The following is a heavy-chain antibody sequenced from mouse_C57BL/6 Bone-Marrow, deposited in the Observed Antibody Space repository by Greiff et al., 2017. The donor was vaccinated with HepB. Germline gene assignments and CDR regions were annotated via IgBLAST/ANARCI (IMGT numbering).Heavy chain of an antibody. D-gene: IGHD1-1*01. CDR1: GFTFSDYY. J-gene: IGHJ1*03. Sequence: EVQLVESEGGLVQPGSSMKLSCTASGFTFSDYYMAWVRQVPEKGLEWVANINYDGSSTYYLDSLKSRFIISRDNAKNILYLQMSSLKSEDTATYYCARDDYGSSYGDFDVWGTGTTVTVSS. CDR2: INYDGSST. CDR3: ARDDYGSSYGDFDV. V-gene: IGHV5-16*01.